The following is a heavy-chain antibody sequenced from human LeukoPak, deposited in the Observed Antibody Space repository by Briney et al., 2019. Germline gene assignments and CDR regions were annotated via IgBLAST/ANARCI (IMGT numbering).Heavy chain of an antibody. CDR1: GGSINTNDW. CDR2: IYHSGSA. V-gene: IGHV4-4*02. D-gene: IGHD1-26*01. CDR3: ARDVGSYRRVDY. Sequence: SETLSLTCTVSGGSINTNDWWNWVRQPPGKGLEWIGEIYHSGSANYNPSLKSRVTMSVDRSKNQFSLTLSSVTAADTAVYYCARDVGSYRRVDYWGQGTLVTVSS. J-gene: IGHJ4*02.